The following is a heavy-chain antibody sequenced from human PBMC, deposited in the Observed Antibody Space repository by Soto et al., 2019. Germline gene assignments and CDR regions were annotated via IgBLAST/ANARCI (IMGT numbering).Heavy chain of an antibody. Sequence: PSETLSLTCAVYVGSFSGYYWSWIRQPPGKGLEWIGEIDHSGSTNYDPSIKSRVTISVDTSKNQFSLKLSPVTAAATAVYYCARGLSVLRFLEWLPPPSGMDVWGQGNTVT. CDR3: ARGLSVLRFLEWLPPPSGMDV. J-gene: IGHJ6*02. V-gene: IGHV4-34*01. CDR1: VGSFSGYY. CDR2: IDHSGST. D-gene: IGHD3-3*01.